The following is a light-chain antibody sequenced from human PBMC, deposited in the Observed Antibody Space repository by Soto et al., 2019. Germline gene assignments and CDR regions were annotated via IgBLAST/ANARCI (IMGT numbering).Light chain of an antibody. J-gene: IGLJ1*01. CDR2: EVS. CDR3: SSYTSRSTPLYV. CDR1: SSDVGGYNY. V-gene: IGLV2-14*01. Sequence: QSALTQPASVSGSPRQSITISCTGTSSDVGGYNYVSWYQQHPGKAPKLMIYEVSNRPSGVSNRFSGSKSGNTASLTISGLKAEEEADYSCSSYTSRSTPLYVFGTGTKVTV.